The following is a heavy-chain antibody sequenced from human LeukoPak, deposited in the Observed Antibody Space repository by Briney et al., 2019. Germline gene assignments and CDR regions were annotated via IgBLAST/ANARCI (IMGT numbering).Heavy chain of an antibody. D-gene: IGHD3-22*01. J-gene: IGHJ4*02. CDR2: ISAYNGNT. CDR1: GYTFTSYG. V-gene: IGHV1-18*01. CDR3: ARGFDYYDSSGHPTAADY. Sequence: GASVKVSCKASGYTFTSYGISWVRQAPGQGLEWMGWISAYNGNTNYAQKLQGRVTMTTDTSTSTAYMELRSLRSDDTAVYYCARGFDYYDSSGHPTAADYWGQGTLVTVSS.